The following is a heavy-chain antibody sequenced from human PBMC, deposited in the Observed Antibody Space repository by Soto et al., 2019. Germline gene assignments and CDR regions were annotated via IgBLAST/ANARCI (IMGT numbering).Heavy chain of an antibody. CDR1: GGSVSSGSYY. D-gene: IGHD1-26*01. J-gene: IGHJ5*02. CDR2: IYYSGST. V-gene: IGHV4-61*01. CDR3: ARDGTFESGSYYENWFDP. Sequence: PSETLSLTCTVSGGSVSSGSYYWSWIRQPPGKGLEWIGYIYYSGSTNYNPPLKSRVTISVDTSKNQFSLKLSSVTAADTAVYYCARDGTFESGSYYENWFDPWGQGTLVTV.